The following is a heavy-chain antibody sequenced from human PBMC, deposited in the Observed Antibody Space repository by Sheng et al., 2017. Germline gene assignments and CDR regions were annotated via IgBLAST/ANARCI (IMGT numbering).Heavy chain of an antibody. J-gene: IGHJ3*02. V-gene: IGHV4-59*01. CDR1: GGSISSYY. Sequence: QVQLQESGPGLVKPSETLSLTCTVSGGSISSYYWSWIRQPPGKGLEWIGYIYYSGSTNYNPSLKSRVTISVDTSKNQFSLKLSSVTAADTAVYYCARDRYYDILTGYYNYAFDIWAKGQWSPSLQ. D-gene: IGHD3-9*01. CDR3: ARDRYYDILTGYYNYAFDI. CDR2: IYYSGST.